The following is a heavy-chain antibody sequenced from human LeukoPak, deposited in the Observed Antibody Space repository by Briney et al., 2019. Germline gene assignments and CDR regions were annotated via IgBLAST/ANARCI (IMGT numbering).Heavy chain of an antibody. CDR3: AKDDQHYGDYPGWFDP. D-gene: IGHD4-17*01. V-gene: IGHV3-30*18. Sequence: HPGGSLRLSCAASGFTFSSYGLHWVRQAPGKGLEWVAVISYDGSNKYYADSVKGRFTISRDNSKNTLYLQMNSLRAEDTAVYYCAKDDQHYGDYPGWFDPWGQGTLVTVSS. J-gene: IGHJ5*02. CDR1: GFTFSSYG. CDR2: ISYDGSNK.